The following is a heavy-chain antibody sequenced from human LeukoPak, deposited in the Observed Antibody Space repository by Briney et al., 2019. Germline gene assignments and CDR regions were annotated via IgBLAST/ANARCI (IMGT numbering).Heavy chain of an antibody. CDR1: GDSVSSNSAA. Sequence: SQTLSLTCAISGDSVSSNSAAWNWIRQSPSRGLEWLGRTYYRSKWYNDYAVSVKSRITINPDTSKNQFSLQLNSATPEDTAVYYCARGLRSSSGTRSYYYGMDVWGQGTTVTVSS. J-gene: IGHJ6*02. CDR3: ARGLRSSSGTRSYYYGMDV. CDR2: TYYRSKWYN. V-gene: IGHV6-1*01. D-gene: IGHD3/OR15-3a*01.